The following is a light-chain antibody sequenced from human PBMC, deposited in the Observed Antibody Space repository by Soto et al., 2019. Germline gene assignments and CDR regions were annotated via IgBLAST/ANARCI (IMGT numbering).Light chain of an antibody. V-gene: IGKV3-20*01. J-gene: IGKJ1*01. CDR3: QQYGSSPAT. CDR1: QSVGGNY. CDR2: EAS. Sequence: EIVLTQSPGTLSLSPGERATLSCRASQSVGGNYLAWNQQKPGQAPRILIYEASSRPADIQNRFSGKGSGTDFILSISRLEPKDFAVYFCQQYGSSPATFGQGTKV.